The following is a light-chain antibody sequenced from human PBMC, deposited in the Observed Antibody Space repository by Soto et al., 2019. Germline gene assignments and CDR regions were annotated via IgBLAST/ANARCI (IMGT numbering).Light chain of an antibody. CDR3: QQYGNSPPNT. CDR1: QSVSSSY. CDR2: GAS. V-gene: IGKV3-20*01. J-gene: IGKJ2*01. Sequence: EIVLTQSPGTLSLSPGERATLSCRASQSVSSSYLAWYQQKPGQAPRLLIYGASSRATGIPDRFSGSGSGTDFTLTISRLEPEDFEVYYCQQYGNSPPNTFGQGTKVDIK.